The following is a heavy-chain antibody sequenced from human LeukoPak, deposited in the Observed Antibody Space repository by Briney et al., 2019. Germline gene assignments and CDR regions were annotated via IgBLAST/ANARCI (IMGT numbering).Heavy chain of an antibody. J-gene: IGHJ4*02. Sequence: GGSLRLSCVASGFTFSSYAMSWDRQAPGKGLEWVSAISGSGGSTYYADSVKGRFTISRDNSKNTLYLQMNSLRAEDTAVYYCAKDRLRWLLRSLDYWGQGTLVTVSS. D-gene: IGHD5-24*01. CDR3: AKDRLRWLLRSLDY. CDR1: GFTFSSYA. CDR2: ISGSGGST. V-gene: IGHV3-23*01.